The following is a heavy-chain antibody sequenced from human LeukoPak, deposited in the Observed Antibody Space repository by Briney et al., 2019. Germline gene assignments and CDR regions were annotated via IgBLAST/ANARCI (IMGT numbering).Heavy chain of an antibody. CDR2: IKQDQSKT. CDR3: AREASLYCSGGTCYWAFDH. CDR1: GFDFSNSW. J-gene: IGHJ4*02. D-gene: IGHD2-15*01. V-gene: IGHV3-7*01. Sequence: GGSLRLSCAVSGFDFSNSWVSWVRQAPGKGLEWVATIKQDQSKTYLVDSVKGRFSISRDNAKSPLYLQMNSLRAEDTAVYYCAREASLYCSGGTCYWAFDHWGQGTLVTVSS.